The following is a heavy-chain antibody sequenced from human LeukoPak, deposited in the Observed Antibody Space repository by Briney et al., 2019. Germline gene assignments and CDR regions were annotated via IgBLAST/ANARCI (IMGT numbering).Heavy chain of an antibody. D-gene: IGHD6-19*01. CDR2: ISAYNGNT. V-gene: IGHV1-18*01. J-gene: IGHJ4*02. CDR3: ARLWIAVASKLISFDY. Sequence: GASVKVSCKASGYSFTNYGIIWVRQAPRQGLEWMGWISAYNGNTNYAQKLQGRVTMTTDTSTSTAYMELRSLRSDDTAVYYCARLWIAVASKLISFDYWGQGTLVTVSS. CDR1: GYSFTNYG.